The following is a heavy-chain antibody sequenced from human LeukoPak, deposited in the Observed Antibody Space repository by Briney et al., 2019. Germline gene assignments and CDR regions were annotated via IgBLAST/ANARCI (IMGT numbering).Heavy chain of an antibody. CDR2: ISAYNGNT. J-gene: IGHJ4*02. CDR3: ARGKASQSTNYFDY. CDR1: GHTFTTYG. V-gene: IGHV1-18*01. Sequence: ASVKVSCKASGHTFTTYGISWVRQAPGQGLEWMGWISAYNGNTNYAQKLQGRVTMTPDTSTSTAYMELRSLRSDDTAVYYCARGKASQSTNYFDYWGQGTLVIVSS. D-gene: IGHD5/OR15-5a*01.